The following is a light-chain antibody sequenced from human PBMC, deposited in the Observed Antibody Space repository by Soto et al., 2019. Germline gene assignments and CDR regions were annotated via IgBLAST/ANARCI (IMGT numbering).Light chain of an antibody. J-gene: IGLJ1*01. V-gene: IGLV2-14*01. Sequence: QSALTQPASVSGSPGQSITISCTGTSSDGGAYNYVSWYQHHPGKAPKLMIYEVTNRPSGVSDRFSGSKSGNTASLTISGLQAEDEADYYCSSYTSSSSRLFGTGTKVTVL. CDR3: SSYTSSSSRL. CDR2: EVT. CDR1: SSDGGAYNY.